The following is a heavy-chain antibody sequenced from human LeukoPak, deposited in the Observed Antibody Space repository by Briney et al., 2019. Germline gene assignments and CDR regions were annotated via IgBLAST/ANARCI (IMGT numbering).Heavy chain of an antibody. J-gene: IGHJ4*02. V-gene: IGHV3-7*01. CDR3: VRESRPGGAMGLYHNLDY. D-gene: IGHD1-1*01. Sequence: GGSLRLSCAGSGCTFSDFWMTWVRQTPGKGLEWVANIKEDGTEKNLVDSVKGRFTISRDNTKNLLFLEMNNLRGDDTAIYYCVRESRPGGAMGLYHNLDYWGQGTLVAVS. CDR2: IKEDGTEK. CDR1: GCTFSDFW.